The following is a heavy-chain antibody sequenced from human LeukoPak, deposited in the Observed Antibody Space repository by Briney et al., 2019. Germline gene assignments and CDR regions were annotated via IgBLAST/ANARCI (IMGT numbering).Heavy chain of an antibody. CDR2: INPSGGST. CDR1: GYTFNNHY. Sequence: ASVKVSCKASGYTFNNHYMYWVRQVPGQGLEWMRVINPSGGSTSYAQKFQGRVTMTRDTSTRTVYMEVNSLRSEDTAVYYCARQGTYSSAIGMGYWGQGTLVTVSS. D-gene: IGHD6-19*01. J-gene: IGHJ4*02. V-gene: IGHV1-46*02. CDR3: ARQGTYSSAIGMGY.